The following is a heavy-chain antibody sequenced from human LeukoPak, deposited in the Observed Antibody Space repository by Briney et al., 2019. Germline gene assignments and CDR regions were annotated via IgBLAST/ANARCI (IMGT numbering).Heavy chain of an antibody. CDR2: FDPEDGET. CDR3: ATYCSGGSCYGKQGY. CDR1: GYTLTELS. D-gene: IGHD2-15*01. J-gene: IGHJ4*02. V-gene: IGHV1-24*01. Sequence: ASVKVSCKVSGYTLTELSMHWVRQAPGKGLEWMGGFDPEDGETIYAQKFQGRVTMTEDTSTDTAYMELSSLRSEDTAVYYCATYCSGGSCYGKQGYWGQGTLVTVSS.